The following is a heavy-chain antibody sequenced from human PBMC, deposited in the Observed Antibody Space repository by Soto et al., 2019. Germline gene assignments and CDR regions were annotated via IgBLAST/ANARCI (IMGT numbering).Heavy chain of an antibody. CDR2: INHSGST. Sequence: SETLSLTCAFYGGTFIGYYWTWIRQPPGTGLEWIGEINHSGSTNYNPSLKSRVTIAVDTSKNQFSLKLTSVTAADTAVYYCARDKITGLFDYWGQGTLVTVSS. J-gene: IGHJ4*02. CDR1: GGTFIGYY. CDR3: ARDKITGLFDY. V-gene: IGHV4-34*01. D-gene: IGHD2-8*02.